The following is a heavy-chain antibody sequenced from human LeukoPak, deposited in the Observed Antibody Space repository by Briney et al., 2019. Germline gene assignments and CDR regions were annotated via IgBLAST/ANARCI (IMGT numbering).Heavy chain of an antibody. D-gene: IGHD1-26*01. Sequence: GGSLRLSCVTSGFMFSTYAMSWVRQAPGKGLEWVSIISGSGERTYYADSVKGRFTVSRDNSKNTLYLQMKSLRAEDTAVYYCVSQSYSGSDNYYFDYWGQGTLVAVSS. CDR1: GFMFSTYA. CDR3: VSQSYSGSDNYYFDY. CDR2: ISGSGERT. J-gene: IGHJ4*02. V-gene: IGHV3-23*01.